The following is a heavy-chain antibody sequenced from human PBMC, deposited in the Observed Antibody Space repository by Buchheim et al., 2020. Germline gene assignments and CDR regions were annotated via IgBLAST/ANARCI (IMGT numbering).Heavy chain of an antibody. CDR1: GFTFRTYA. J-gene: IGHJ6*02. D-gene: IGHD6-19*01. CDR2: ILYDGSNE. Sequence: QMQLVESGGGVVQPGTSLRLSCEASGFTFRTYAMHWVRQAPGKGLQWVGVILYDGSNEYYADSVQGRFTISRDNSKKTLYLQMNSLRAEDTAVYYCARPTAVTEYYFYAMDVWGQGT. V-gene: IGHV3-30-3*01. CDR3: ARPTAVTEYYFYAMDV.